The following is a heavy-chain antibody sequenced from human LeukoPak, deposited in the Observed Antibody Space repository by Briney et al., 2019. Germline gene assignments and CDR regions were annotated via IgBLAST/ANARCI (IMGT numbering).Heavy chain of an antibody. D-gene: IGHD3-10*01. Sequence: PETLSLTCAVSGYSISSGYYWGWIRQPPGKGLEWIGSIYHSGSTYCNPSLKSRVTISVDTSKNQFSLKLSSVTAADTAVYYCARGGSGSYYDYYFDYWGQGTLVTVSS. CDR1: GYSISSGYY. J-gene: IGHJ4*02. CDR2: IYHSGST. V-gene: IGHV4-38-2*01. CDR3: ARGGSGSYYDYYFDY.